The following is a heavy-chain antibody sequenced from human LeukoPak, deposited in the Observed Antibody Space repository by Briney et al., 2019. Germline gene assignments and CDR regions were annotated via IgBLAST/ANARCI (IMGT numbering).Heavy chain of an antibody. V-gene: IGHV1-46*01. CDR1: GYTFTSYY. J-gene: IGHJ4*02. Sequence: ASVKVSCKASGYTFTSYYMHWVRQAPGQGLEWMGIINPSGGSTSYAQKFQGRVTITADESTSTAYMELSSLRSEDTAVYYCARKLWHRNDCWGQGTLVTVSS. D-gene: IGHD3-16*01. CDR2: INPSGGST. CDR3: ARKLWHRNDC.